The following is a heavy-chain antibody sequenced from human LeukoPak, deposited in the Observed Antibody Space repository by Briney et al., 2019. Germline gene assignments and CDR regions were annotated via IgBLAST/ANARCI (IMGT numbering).Heavy chain of an antibody. CDR2: ISSSGSTI. CDR3: ARGYPPHCSSTSCPPGP. D-gene: IGHD2-2*01. J-gene: IGHJ5*02. V-gene: IGHV3-48*03. Sequence: PGGALRLSCAASGFPFSSYEMNWVRQAPGKGLEWVSYISSSGSTIYYPDSVKGRFTISRDNAKNSLYLQMNSLRAEDTAVYYCARGYPPHCSSTSCPPGPWGQGTLVTVSS. CDR1: GFPFSSYE.